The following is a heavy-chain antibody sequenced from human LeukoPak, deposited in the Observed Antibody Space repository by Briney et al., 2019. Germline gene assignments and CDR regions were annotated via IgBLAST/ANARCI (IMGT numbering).Heavy chain of an antibody. CDR1: GYSISSGYY. D-gene: IGHD3-16*01. V-gene: IGHV4-38-2*02. CDR2: IHHGGNI. J-gene: IGHJ4*02. CDR3: AREAGGFDY. Sequence: SETLSLTCTVSGYSISSGYYWGWIGQSPGKGLEWIGSIHHGGNIYYNPSLKSRVTISVDTSKNQFSLKVSSVTAADTAVYYCAREAGGFDYWGQGTLVTVSS.